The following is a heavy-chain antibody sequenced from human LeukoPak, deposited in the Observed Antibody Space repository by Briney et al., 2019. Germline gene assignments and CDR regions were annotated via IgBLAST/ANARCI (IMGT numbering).Heavy chain of an antibody. J-gene: IGHJ4*02. CDR2: IASDGSST. Sequence: GGSLRLSCAASGFTFSSYWMNWVRQAPGKGLVWVSRIASDGSSTTYADSVKGRFSISRDNAKNTLYLQMNSLRVEDTAVYYCARGWPHGNDYWGQGTLVTVSS. CDR1: GFTFSSYW. V-gene: IGHV3-74*01. D-gene: IGHD4-23*01. CDR3: ARGWPHGNDY.